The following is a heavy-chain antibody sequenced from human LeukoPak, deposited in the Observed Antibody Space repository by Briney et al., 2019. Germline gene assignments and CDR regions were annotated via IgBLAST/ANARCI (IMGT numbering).Heavy chain of an antibody. CDR1: GFTFSIYW. CDR2: INTDGSST. V-gene: IGHV3-74*01. CDR3: ARGYSSSYRIDY. Sequence: GGSLRLSCAASGFTFSIYWMHWVRQGPGKGLVWVSRINTDGSSTTYADSVKGRFTISRGNAKNTLYLQMNSLSAEDTAVYYCARGYSSSYRIDYWGQGTLVTVSS. J-gene: IGHJ4*02. D-gene: IGHD6-6*01.